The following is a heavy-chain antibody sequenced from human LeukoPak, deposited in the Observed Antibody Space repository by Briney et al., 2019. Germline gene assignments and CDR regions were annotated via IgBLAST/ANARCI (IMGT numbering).Heavy chain of an antibody. CDR2: INQDGSEK. CDR3: ARYVNAVDF. CDR1: GFTFSSYW. Sequence: GGSLRLSCAASGFTFSSYWMSWVRQAPGKGLEWVANINQDGSEKYYVDSVKGRFTISRDNAKNSLYLQMHSLRVEDTAVYYCARYVNAVDFWGQGNLVTVSS. J-gene: IGHJ4*02. D-gene: IGHD3-10*02. V-gene: IGHV3-7*01.